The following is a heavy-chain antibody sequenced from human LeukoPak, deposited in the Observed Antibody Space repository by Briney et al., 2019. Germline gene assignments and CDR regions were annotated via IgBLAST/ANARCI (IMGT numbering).Heavy chain of an antibody. J-gene: IGHJ4*02. V-gene: IGHV1-24*01. CDR2: FDPEDGET. D-gene: IGHD3-22*01. CDR1: VYTLTELF. CDR3: AYRAREDDSPFDY. Sequence: GASVTVSFKFSVYTLTELFMHWVRQAPGKGLEWMGGFDPEDGETIYAQKFQGRVTMTEDTSTDTAYMELSSLRTADTAVYYCAYRAREDDSPFDYWGQGTLVTVSS.